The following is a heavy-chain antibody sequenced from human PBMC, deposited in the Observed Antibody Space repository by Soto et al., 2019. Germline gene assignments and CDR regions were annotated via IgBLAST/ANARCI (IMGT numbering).Heavy chain of an antibody. D-gene: IGHD5-12*01. J-gene: IGHJ6*03. CDR2: IYYSGST. CDR1: GGSISSYY. Sequence: PSETLSLTCTVSGGSISSYYWSWIRQPPGKGLEWIGYIYYSGSTNYNPSLKSRVTISVDTSKNQFSLKLSSVTAADTAVYYCARDGPMSGYDYDYYYYMDVWGKGTTVTVSS. V-gene: IGHV4-59*01. CDR3: ARDGPMSGYDYDYYYYMDV.